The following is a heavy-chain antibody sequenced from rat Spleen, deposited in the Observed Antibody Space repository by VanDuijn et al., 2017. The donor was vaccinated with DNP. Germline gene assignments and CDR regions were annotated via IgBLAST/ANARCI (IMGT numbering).Heavy chain of an antibody. D-gene: IGHD1-10*01. CDR1: GFTFSNYD. CDR3: ARQRQLGFAY. V-gene: IGHV5-25*01. CDR2: ISTSGGST. J-gene: IGHJ3*01. Sequence: EVQLVESGGGLVQPGRSLKLSCAASGFTFSNYDMAWVRQAPTKGLEWVASISTSGGSTYYRDSVKGRFTVSRDNAKSTLYLQMDSLRSEDTATYYCARQRQLGFAYWGQGTLVTVSS.